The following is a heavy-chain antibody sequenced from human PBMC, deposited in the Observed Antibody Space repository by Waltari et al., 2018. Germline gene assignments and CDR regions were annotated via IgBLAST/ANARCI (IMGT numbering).Heavy chain of an antibody. CDR2: IIPILGIA. CDR3: ASDETMVREKGGGNYYYGMDV. CDR1: GGTFSSYT. V-gene: IGHV1-69*02. Sequence: QVQLVQSGAEVKKPGSSVKVSCKASGGTFSSYTISWVRQAPGQGLEWMGRIIPILGIANYAQKFQGRVTITADKSTSTAYMELSSLRSEDTAVYYCASDETMVREKGGGNYYYGMDVWGQGTTVTVSS. D-gene: IGHD3-10*01. J-gene: IGHJ6*02.